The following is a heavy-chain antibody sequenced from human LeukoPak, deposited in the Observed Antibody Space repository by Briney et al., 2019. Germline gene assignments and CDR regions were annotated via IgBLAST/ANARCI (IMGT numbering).Heavy chain of an antibody. CDR2: INWNGGST. CDR3: ATSTGYSSSWQTPNAY. CDR1: GFTFDDYG. D-gene: IGHD6-13*01. Sequence: GGSLRLSCAASGFTFDDYGMSWVRQAPGKGLEWVSGINWNGGSTGYADSVKGRFTISRDNAKNTLYLQMSSLRAEDTAVYYCATSTGYSSSWQTPNAYWGQGTLVTVSS. V-gene: IGHV3-20*04. J-gene: IGHJ4*02.